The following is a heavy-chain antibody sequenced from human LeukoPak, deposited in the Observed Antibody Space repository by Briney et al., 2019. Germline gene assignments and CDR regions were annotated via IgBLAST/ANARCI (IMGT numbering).Heavy chain of an antibody. J-gene: IGHJ3*02. CDR1: GFTVSSTH. V-gene: IGHV3-53*01. D-gene: IGHD3-22*01. CDR3: ARGGRGSAAVVAPRSFDI. CDR2: TYTGGNS. Sequence: GGSLRLSCEASGFTVSSTHMVWVRQAPGKGLEWVSVTYTGGNSYYAGSVQGRFIISRDISKNTLYLQMNNLRAEDSALYYCARGGRGSAAVVAPRSFDIWSQGTMVTVSS.